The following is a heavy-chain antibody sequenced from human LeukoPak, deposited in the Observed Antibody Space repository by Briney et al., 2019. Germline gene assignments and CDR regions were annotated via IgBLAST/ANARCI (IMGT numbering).Heavy chain of an antibody. CDR1: GFTFSSYA. D-gene: IGHD2-8*01. J-gene: IGHJ3*02. CDR3: AKDRRYCTNGVCFTDAFDI. V-gene: IGHV3-23*01. Sequence: GGSLRLSCAASGFTFSSYAMGWVRQAPGKGLEWVSAISGSGGSTYYADSVKGRFTISRDNSKNTLYLQMNSLRAEDTAVYYCAKDRRYCTNGVCFTDAFDIWGQGTMVTVSS. CDR2: ISGSGGST.